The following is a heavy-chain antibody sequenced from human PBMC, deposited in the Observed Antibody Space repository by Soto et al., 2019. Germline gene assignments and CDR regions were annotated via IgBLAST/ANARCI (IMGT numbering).Heavy chain of an antibody. Sequence: GGSMRLSCVASGFTFNGYSMNWVRQAPGKGLEWVSVIGGRGNSAYYADSVQGRFTISRDNSKNTLSLQMSSLTADDTAIYYCVREGRGSFDFWGRGTMVTVSS. CDR1: GFTFNGYS. V-gene: IGHV3-23*01. J-gene: IGHJ3*01. CDR3: VREGRGSFDF. CDR2: IGGRGNSA. D-gene: IGHD5-12*01.